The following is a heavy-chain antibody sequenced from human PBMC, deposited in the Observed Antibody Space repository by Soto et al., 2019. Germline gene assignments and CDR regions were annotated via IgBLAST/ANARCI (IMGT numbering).Heavy chain of an antibody. Sequence: SETLSLTYTVSGGSISSYYWSWIRQPPGKGLEWIGYIYYSGSTNYNPSLKSRVTISVDTSKNQFSLKLSSVTAADTAVYYCASGLLQGYGMDVWGQGTTVTVSS. CDR3: ASGLLQGYGMDV. CDR1: GGSISSYY. CDR2: IYYSGST. V-gene: IGHV4-59*01. D-gene: IGHD3-10*01. J-gene: IGHJ6*02.